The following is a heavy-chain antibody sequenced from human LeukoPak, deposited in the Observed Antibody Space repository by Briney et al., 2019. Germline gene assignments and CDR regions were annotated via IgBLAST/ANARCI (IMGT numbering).Heavy chain of an antibody. D-gene: IGHD6-19*01. CDR3: AREYSSGPLDY. J-gene: IGHJ4*02. CDR2: INHSGST. Sequence: SETLSLTCAVYGGSFSGYYWSWIRQPPGKGLEWIGEINHSGSTNYNPSLKSRVTISVDTSKDQFSLKLNSVTAADTAVYYCAREYSSGPLDYWGQGTLVTVSS. CDR1: GGSFSGYY. V-gene: IGHV4-34*01.